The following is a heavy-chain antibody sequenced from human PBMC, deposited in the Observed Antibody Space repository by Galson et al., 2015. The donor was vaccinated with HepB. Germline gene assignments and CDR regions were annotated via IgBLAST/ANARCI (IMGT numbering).Heavy chain of an antibody. V-gene: IGHV3-11*06. CDR1: GFTFSDYY. J-gene: IGHJ4*02. CDR2: ISSSSSYT. CDR3: ARVRYSSGYSQSFDY. Sequence: SLRLSCAASGFTFSDYYMSWIRQAPGKGLEWVSYISSSSSYTNYADSVKGRFTISRDNAKNSLYLQMNSLRAEDTAVYYCARVRYSSGYSQSFDYWGQGTLVTVSS. D-gene: IGHD3-22*01.